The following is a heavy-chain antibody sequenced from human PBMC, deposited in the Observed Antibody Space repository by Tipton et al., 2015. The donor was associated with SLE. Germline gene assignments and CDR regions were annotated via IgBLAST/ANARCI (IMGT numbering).Heavy chain of an antibody. CDR3: ARGGGSYGSGTYYPMDV. D-gene: IGHD3-10*01. Sequence: TLSLTCTVSGGSIFISNDYWSWIRQSPGKGLEWIGEINHSGSTNYNPSLKSRVTISVDTSKNQFSLKLSSVTAADTAVYYCARGGGSYGSGTYYPMDVWGQGTTVTVSS. CDR1: GGSIFISNDY. CDR2: INHSGST. J-gene: IGHJ6*02. V-gene: IGHV4-34*01.